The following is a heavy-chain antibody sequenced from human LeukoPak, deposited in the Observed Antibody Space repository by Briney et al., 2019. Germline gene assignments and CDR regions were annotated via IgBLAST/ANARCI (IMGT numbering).Heavy chain of an antibody. CDR3: ARPYCSGGSCYSINWFDP. D-gene: IGHD2-15*01. J-gene: IGHJ5*02. CDR1: GYTFTGYY. CDR2: INPNSGGT. V-gene: IGHV1-2*06. Sequence: ASVKVSCKASGYTFTGYYMHWVRQAPGQGLEWMGRINPNSGGTNYAQKFQGRVTITRDTSASTAYMELSSLRSEDTAVYYCARPYCSGGSCYSINWFDPWGQGTLVTVSS.